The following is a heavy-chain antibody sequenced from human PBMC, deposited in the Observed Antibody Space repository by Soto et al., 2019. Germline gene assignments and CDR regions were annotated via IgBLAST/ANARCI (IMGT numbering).Heavy chain of an antibody. J-gene: IGHJ5*02. Sequence: SVKVSCKASGGTFSSYAISWVRQAPGQGLEWMGGIIPIFGTANYAQKFQGRVTITADESTSTAYMELSSLRSEDTAVYYCAKQLVRTGSDWFDPWGQGTLVTVSS. CDR2: IIPIFGTA. CDR1: GGTFSSYA. V-gene: IGHV1-69*13. CDR3: AKQLVRTGSDWFDP. D-gene: IGHD6-13*01.